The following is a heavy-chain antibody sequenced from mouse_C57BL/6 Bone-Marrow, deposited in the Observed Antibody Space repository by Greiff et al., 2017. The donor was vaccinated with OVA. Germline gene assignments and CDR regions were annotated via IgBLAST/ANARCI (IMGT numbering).Heavy chain of an antibody. D-gene: IGHD2-5*01. CDR3: ARNSNCYFDY. CDR1: GFTFSDYG. J-gene: IGHJ2*01. V-gene: IGHV5-17*01. CDR2: ISRGSSTI. Sequence: EVKLVESGGGLVKPGGSLKLSCAASGFTFSDYGMHWVRQAPEKGLEWVAYISRGSSTIYYADTVKGRFTLSRDNAKNTLFLQMTSLRSEDTAMYYCARNSNCYFDYWGQGTTLTVSS.